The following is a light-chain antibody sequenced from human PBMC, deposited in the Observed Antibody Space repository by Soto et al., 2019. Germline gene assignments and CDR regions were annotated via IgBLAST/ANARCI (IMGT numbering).Light chain of an antibody. J-gene: IGLJ3*02. V-gene: IGLV6-57*01. CDR1: SGSIDSNY. CDR3: QSYDATNQV. CDR2: EDN. Sequence: NFMLTQPHSVSDSPGKTVIISCTRSSGSIDSNYVQWYQQRPGSSPTTVIYEDNQRPSGVPDRFSGSIDSSSNSASLTISGLETEDEADYFCQSYDATNQVFGGGTKVTVL.